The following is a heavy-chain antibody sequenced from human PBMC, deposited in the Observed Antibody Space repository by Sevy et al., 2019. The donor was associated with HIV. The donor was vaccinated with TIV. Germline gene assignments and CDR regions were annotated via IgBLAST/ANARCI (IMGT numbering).Heavy chain of an antibody. Sequence: GGSLRLSCAPSGFTFSDYYMNWIRQAPGKGLEWVSYITSSGSTTYYVDSVKGRFIISRDNAKNSLYLQMNSLRAEDTAIYYCARGIMDAFDMWGQGTMVTVS. CDR3: ARGIMDAFDM. CDR2: ITSSGSTT. V-gene: IGHV3-11*01. J-gene: IGHJ3*02. CDR1: GFTFSDYY.